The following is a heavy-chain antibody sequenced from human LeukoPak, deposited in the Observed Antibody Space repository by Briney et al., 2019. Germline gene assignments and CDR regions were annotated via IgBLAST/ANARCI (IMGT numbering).Heavy chain of an antibody. D-gene: IGHD4-17*01. CDR3: ARENYGDSGFDY. J-gene: IGHJ4*02. V-gene: IGHV4-59*01. Sequence: SETLSLTCTVSGGSISSYYWSWIRQPPGKGLEWIGYIYYSGSTNYNPSLKSRVTISVDTSKNQFSLKLSSVTAADTAVYYCARENYGDSGFDYWGQGTLVTVSS. CDR1: GGSISSYY. CDR2: IYYSGST.